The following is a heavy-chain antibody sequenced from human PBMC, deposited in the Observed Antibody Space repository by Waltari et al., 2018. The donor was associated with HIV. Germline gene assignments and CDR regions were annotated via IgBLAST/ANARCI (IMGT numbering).Heavy chain of an antibody. V-gene: IGHV3-74*01. CDR3: ARDLSGYSDY. D-gene: IGHD3-3*01. Sequence: EVLLVESGGGLVQPGGSLRLSCAASGFTFSTDWMHWVRQAPGKGLVWVSRIDEYGGITNYADSVEGRFTISRDNAKNTLYLQMNNLRAEDTATYYCARDLSGYSDYWGQGTLVTVSS. J-gene: IGHJ4*02. CDR1: GFTFSTDW. CDR2: IDEYGGIT.